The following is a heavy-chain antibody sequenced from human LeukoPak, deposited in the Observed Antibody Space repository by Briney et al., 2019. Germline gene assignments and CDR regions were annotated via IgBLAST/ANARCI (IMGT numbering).Heavy chain of an antibody. CDR2: ISSSGSTI. Sequence: GGSLRLSCAASGFTFSDCYMSWIRQAPGKGLEWVSYISSSGSTIYYADSVKGRFTISRDNAKNSLYLQMNSLRAEDTAVYYCARGVSYDFWNGYYNHWGQGTLVTVSS. CDR3: ARGVSYDFWNGYYNH. CDR1: GFTFSDCY. V-gene: IGHV3-11*04. J-gene: IGHJ5*02. D-gene: IGHD3-3*01.